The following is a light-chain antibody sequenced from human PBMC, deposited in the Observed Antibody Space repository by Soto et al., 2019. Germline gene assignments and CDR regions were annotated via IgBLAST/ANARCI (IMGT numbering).Light chain of an antibody. CDR1: QSVSSSY. CDR2: GES. V-gene: IGKV3-20*01. J-gene: IGKJ1*01. Sequence: EVVLTQSPGTLSFPPGERATLSCRARQSVSSSYLAWYQQRPGQAPRLLIYGESIRATGIPDRLSGSGSGTDFNLTISRLEPEDFAVYFCQKHGSSPWTFGQGTKVDIK. CDR3: QKHGSSPWT.